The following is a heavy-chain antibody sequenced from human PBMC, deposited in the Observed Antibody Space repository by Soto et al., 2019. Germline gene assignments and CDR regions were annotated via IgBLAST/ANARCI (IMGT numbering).Heavy chain of an antibody. CDR3: ARAPYSSSSCFFDY. CDR2: VHPSGGNT. Sequence: GASVKVSCKGSGYSFTAYFIPWVRQAPVQGLGWMGIVHPSGGNTNYAQKFQGRVTMTWDMSTTTDYIELSSLRSDDTGVYYCARAPYSSSSCFFDYWGQGTPVNVSS. CDR1: GYSFTAYF. V-gene: IGHV1-46*01. J-gene: IGHJ4*02. D-gene: IGHD6-6*01.